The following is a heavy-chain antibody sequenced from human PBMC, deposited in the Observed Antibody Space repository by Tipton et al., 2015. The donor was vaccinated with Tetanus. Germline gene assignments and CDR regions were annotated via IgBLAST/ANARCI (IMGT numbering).Heavy chain of an antibody. CDR2: VYHTGSA. V-gene: IGHV4-61*08. D-gene: IGHD4-17*01. Sequence: TLSLTCTVSGGSVSSGAYCWSWIRQHPGKGLEWIGYVYHTGSAFYNPSLKSRVTMSVDTSKNQLSLVVTAVTAADTAVYYCARDPGGDYGYWGQGIRVTVSS. CDR1: GGSVSSGAYC. CDR3: ARDPGGDYGY. J-gene: IGHJ4*02.